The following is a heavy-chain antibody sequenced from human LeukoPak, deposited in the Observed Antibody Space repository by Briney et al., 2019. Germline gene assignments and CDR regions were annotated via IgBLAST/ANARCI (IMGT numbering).Heavy chain of an antibody. V-gene: IGHV3-53*01. Sequence: GGSLRLSCAASGFTVSSNYMSWVRQAPGKGLEWVSVIYSGGSTYYADSVKGRFTVSRDNSKNTLYLQMNSLRAEDTAVYYCARGSDYDSSGYYWVFDPWGQGTLVTVSS. CDR3: ARGSDYDSSGYYWVFDP. J-gene: IGHJ5*02. CDR2: IYSGGST. D-gene: IGHD3-22*01. CDR1: GFTVSSNY.